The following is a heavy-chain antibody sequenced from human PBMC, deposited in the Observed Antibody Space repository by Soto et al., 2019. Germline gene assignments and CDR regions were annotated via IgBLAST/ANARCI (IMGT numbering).Heavy chain of an antibody. CDR3: ARGPYYDFWSGYFEPYYYYGMDV. Sequence: SVKVYCKASGGTFSSYAISWVRQAPGQGLEWMGGIIPIFGTANYAQKFQGRVTITADESTSTAYMELSSLRSEDTAVYYCARGPYYDFWSGYFEPYYYYGMDVWRQGTTVTVSS. CDR1: GGTFSSYA. J-gene: IGHJ6*02. V-gene: IGHV1-69*13. D-gene: IGHD3-3*01. CDR2: IIPIFGTA.